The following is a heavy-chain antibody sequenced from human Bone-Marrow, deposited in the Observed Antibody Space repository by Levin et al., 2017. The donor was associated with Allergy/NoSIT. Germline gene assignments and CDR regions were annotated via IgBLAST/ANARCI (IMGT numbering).Heavy chain of an antibody. D-gene: IGHD3-16*01. CDR3: ARAGMITYGGSQFDY. CDR2: IYHSGST. CDR1: NSSISSGYN. V-gene: IGHV4-38-2*01. Sequence: SETLSLTCAVSNSSISSGYNWGWIRQSPGKGLEWIGSIYHSGSTYYNPSLKSRVIISVDTSKNQFSLKLTSVTAADTAVYYCARAGMITYGGSQFDYWGQGTLVTVSS. J-gene: IGHJ4*02.